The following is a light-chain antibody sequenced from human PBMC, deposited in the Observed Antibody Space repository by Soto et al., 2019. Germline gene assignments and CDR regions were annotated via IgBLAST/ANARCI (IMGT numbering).Light chain of an antibody. J-gene: IGKJ3*01. V-gene: IGKV1-5*03. CDR2: KAS. CDR1: QSISSW. Sequence: DIQLPQSPSTLSASVGDRVTITCRASQSISSWLAWYQQKPGQAPKFLIYKASSLESGVPSRFSGSGSGTEFTLTISSLQPDDFATYYCQQYNSYPFTFGPGTKVDIK. CDR3: QQYNSYPFT.